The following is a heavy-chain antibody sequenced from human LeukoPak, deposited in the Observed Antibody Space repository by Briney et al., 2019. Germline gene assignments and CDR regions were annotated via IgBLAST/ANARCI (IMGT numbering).Heavy chain of an antibody. CDR2: ISGSGGST. Sequence: GVSLRLSCAASGFTFSSYAMSWVRQAPGKGLEWVSAISGSGGSTYYADSVKGRFTISRDNSKNTLYLQMNSLRAEDTAVYYCAKDGVDYGDSYAAFDIWGQGTMVTVSS. D-gene: IGHD4-17*01. CDR1: GFTFSSYA. V-gene: IGHV3-23*01. J-gene: IGHJ3*02. CDR3: AKDGVDYGDSYAAFDI.